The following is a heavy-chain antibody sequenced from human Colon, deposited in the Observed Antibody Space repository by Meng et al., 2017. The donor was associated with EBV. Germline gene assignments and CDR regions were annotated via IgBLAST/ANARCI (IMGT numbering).Heavy chain of an antibody. J-gene: IGHJ5*02. Sequence: HLLLHDADSGLVQPSQSLSLTCAVSGDSISSGDYSWSWIRQPPGQGLEWIGYIYHGGTTYNTSLKSRVTISVDNSKNQFSLRLTSVTAADTAVYYCARGPYCGGDCYWFDPWGQGTLVTVSS. CDR2: IYHGGTT. CDR3: ARGPYCGGDCYWFDP. D-gene: IGHD2-21*02. CDR1: GDSISSGDYS. V-gene: IGHV4-30-2*01.